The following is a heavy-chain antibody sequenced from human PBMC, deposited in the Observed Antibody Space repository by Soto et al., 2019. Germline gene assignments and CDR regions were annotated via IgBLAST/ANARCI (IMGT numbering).Heavy chain of an antibody. D-gene: IGHD2-21*01. CDR2: VYYSGST. Sequence: SETLSLTCTVSGGSIRGSSYYWGWIRQAPGKGLEWIGSVYYSGSTYYNPSLKSRVTVSADTSKNQFSLKLTSVTAADTALYYCASNSYRTWGQGILVTVS. CDR1: GGSIRGSSYY. CDR3: ASNSYRT. J-gene: IGHJ1*01. V-gene: IGHV4-39*01.